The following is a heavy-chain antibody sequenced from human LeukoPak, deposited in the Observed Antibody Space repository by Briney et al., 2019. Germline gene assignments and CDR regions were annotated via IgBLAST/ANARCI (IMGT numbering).Heavy chain of an antibody. J-gene: IGHJ4*02. D-gene: IGHD3-22*01. V-gene: IGHV3-23*01. Sequence: GSLRLSCAVSGFTFSTFAMNWVRQAPGKGLEWVSSLSDSAVSSYYADSVKGRFTISRDNSKNTLYLQMNSLRAEDTATYYCAKAPDSSGFPSYFDSWGQGTLVAVSS. CDR3: AKAPDSSGFPSYFDS. CDR2: LSDSAVSS. CDR1: GFTFSTFA.